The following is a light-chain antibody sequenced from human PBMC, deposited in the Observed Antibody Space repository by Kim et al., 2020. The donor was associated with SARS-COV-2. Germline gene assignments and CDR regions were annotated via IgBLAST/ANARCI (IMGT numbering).Light chain of an antibody. Sequence: QSALTQPASVSGSPGQSITISCTGTSSDVGGYNYVSWYQQHPGKAPKLMISDVSNRPSGVSNRFSDSKSGNTASLTISGLQAEDEADYYCSSYTGSSTICVFGTGTKVTVL. CDR2: DVS. J-gene: IGLJ1*01. CDR1: SSDVGGYNY. CDR3: SSYTGSSTICV. V-gene: IGLV2-14*03.